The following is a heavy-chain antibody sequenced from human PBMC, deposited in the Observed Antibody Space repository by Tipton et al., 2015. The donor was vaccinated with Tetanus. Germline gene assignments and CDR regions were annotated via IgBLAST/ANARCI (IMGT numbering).Heavy chain of an antibody. Sequence: GSLRLSCAASGFNFSNYWMHWVRQVPGRGLMWVSRISGDGSSPSYVSSVKGRFTISRNSAKNTVYLQMSSLRVEDTAVYYCARARVVAGTGGFHPWGQGTLVTVSS. D-gene: IGHD6-19*01. J-gene: IGHJ5*02. CDR3: ARARVVAGTGGFHP. CDR2: ISGDGSSP. CDR1: GFNFSNYW. V-gene: IGHV3-74*01.